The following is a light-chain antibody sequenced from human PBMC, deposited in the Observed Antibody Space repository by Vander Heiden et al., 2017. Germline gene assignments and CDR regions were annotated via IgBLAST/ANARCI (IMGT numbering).Light chain of an antibody. V-gene: IGKV3-11*01. CDR1: QSVSSY. Sequence: IFLTHLPPTLSLSPGERATLSCRASQSVSSYLAWYKQKPGQAPRLLIYDASNRATGIKARFSGSGYGTDFTLTISSLEPEDFAVYYCQQRIYGHPKSTFGQGTKLEIK. J-gene: IGKJ2*01. CDR2: DAS. CDR3: QQRIYGHPKST.